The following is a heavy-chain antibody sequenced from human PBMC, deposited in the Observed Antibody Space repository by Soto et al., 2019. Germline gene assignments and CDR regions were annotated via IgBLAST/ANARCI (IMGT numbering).Heavy chain of an antibody. V-gene: IGHV1-2*04. D-gene: IGHD3-16*01. J-gene: IGHJ6*02. CDR1: GYTFSDFY. Sequence: QVLLVQSGAEVKKPGASVKVSCKASGYTFSDFYIHWVRQAPGQGLEWMGWINPKSGGTNYAQKFQDWVTMTRDTSTSTVYMELSSLRSDDSAVYYCARDLSRHIPGGYYGMDVWGQGTTVTVSS. CDR3: ARDLSRHIPGGYYGMDV. CDR2: INPKSGGT.